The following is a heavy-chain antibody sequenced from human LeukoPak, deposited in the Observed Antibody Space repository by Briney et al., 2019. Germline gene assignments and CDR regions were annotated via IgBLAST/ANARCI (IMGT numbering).Heavy chain of an antibody. V-gene: IGHV3-48*01. CDR2: ISSTSSTI. Sequence: PGGSLRPSCAASGFTFANYNFNWVRQSPGKGLEWVSYISSTSSTIYYADSMKGRFTISRDNAKNSLYLQMNSLRAEDTAVYYCARDPPHGMDVWGQGTTVTVSS. CDR1: GFTFANYN. J-gene: IGHJ6*02. CDR3: ARDPPHGMDV.